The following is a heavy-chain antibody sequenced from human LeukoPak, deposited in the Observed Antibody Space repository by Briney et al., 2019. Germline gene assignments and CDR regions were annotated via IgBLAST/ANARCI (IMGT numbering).Heavy chain of an antibody. Sequence: PSETLSLTCTVSGGSISSYYWSWIRQPPGKGLEWIGYIYYSGSTNYNPSLKSRVTISVDTSKNQFSLKLSSVTVADTAVYYCARGLQWLVKYYFDYWGQGTLVTVSS. J-gene: IGHJ4*02. CDR2: IYYSGST. D-gene: IGHD6-19*01. CDR1: GGSISSYY. CDR3: ARGLQWLVKYYFDY. V-gene: IGHV4-59*12.